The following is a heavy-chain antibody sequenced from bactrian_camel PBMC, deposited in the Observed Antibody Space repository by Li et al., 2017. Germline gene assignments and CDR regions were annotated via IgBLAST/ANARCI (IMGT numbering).Heavy chain of an antibody. V-gene: IGHV3S10*01. J-gene: IGHJ4*01. CDR1: GLTYIDYC. CDR3: ATWRLVGDPRRLEY. CDR2: IMSDGTT. Sequence: DVQLVESGGGSVQSGGSLRLSCAASGLTYIDYCMGYFRQAPGKGREGVTSIMSDGTTLYVDSVKGRFTISQDNAKNTLYLQMNTLKPEDTALYYCATWRLVGDPRRLEYWGQGTQVTVS. D-gene: IGHD1*01.